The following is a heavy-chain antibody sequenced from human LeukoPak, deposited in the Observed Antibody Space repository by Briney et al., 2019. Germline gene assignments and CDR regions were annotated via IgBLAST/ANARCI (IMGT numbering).Heavy chain of an antibody. Sequence: PGGSLRLSCAASGLTVSSNYMSWVRQAPGKGPEWVSSISGSGGSTFYADSVKGRFIISRDNSKNTLYLQMNSLRAEDTALYFCAKVLHPDAFDIWGQGTLVPVSS. CDR1: GLTVSSNY. CDR3: AKVLHPDAFDI. V-gene: IGHV3-23*01. CDR2: ISGSGGST. J-gene: IGHJ3*02.